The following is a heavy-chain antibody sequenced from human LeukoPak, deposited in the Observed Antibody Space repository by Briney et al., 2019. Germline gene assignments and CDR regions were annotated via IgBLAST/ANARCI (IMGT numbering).Heavy chain of an antibody. J-gene: IGHJ4*02. CDR2: ITISTGII. D-gene: IGHD6-13*01. CDR3: ARETPYSSSWTVFDY. V-gene: IGHV3-48*01. Sequence: GGSLRLSCAPSGFTFSDYNMNWARQAPGKGLEWVAYITISTGIIFYADSVEGRFTISRDNAKNSLYLQMNSLRAEDTAVYYCARETPYSSSWTVFDYWGQGTLVTVSS. CDR1: GFTFSDYN.